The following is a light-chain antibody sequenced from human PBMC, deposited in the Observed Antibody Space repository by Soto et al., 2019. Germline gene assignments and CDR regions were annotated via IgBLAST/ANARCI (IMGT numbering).Light chain of an antibody. CDR2: RNN. J-gene: IGLJ2*01. CDR1: SSNIGSNH. CDR3: AACNDSLSGVV. Sequence: QSALTQPASASGTPGQRVTISCSGSSSNIGSNHVYWYQQLPGTAPKLLIYRNNQRPSGVPDRFSGSKSGTSASLAISGLRSEDEADYYCAACNDSLSGVVFGGWTQLTVL. V-gene: IGLV1-47*01.